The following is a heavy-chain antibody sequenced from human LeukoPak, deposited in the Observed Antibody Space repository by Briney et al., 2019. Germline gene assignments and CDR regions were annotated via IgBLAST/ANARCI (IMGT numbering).Heavy chain of an antibody. J-gene: IGHJ4*02. V-gene: IGHV3-23*01. Sequence: PGGSLRLSCAASGFAFSSYAMSWVRQPPGKGLEWVSVISRRDDYTYYADSVKGRFTISRDNSKNTLYLQMNTLRAEDSAVYYCARLGLSAVAIFLIDYWGQGTLVTVSS. CDR2: ISRRDDYT. CDR3: ARLGLSAVAIFLIDY. D-gene: IGHD6-19*01. CDR1: GFAFSSYA.